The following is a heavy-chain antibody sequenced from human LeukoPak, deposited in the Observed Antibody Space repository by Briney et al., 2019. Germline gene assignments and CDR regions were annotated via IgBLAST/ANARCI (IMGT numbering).Heavy chain of an antibody. Sequence: GGSLRLSCAASGFSVSSNYMSWVRQTPGKGLEWVSVIYSGGNTSYADSVKGRFTISRDNSKNTLHLQMNSPRAEDTAVYYCARGGNKEFDYWGQGALVTVSS. V-gene: IGHV3-53*01. CDR2: IYSGGNT. D-gene: IGHD2/OR15-2a*01. J-gene: IGHJ4*02. CDR3: ARGGNKEFDY. CDR1: GFSVSSNY.